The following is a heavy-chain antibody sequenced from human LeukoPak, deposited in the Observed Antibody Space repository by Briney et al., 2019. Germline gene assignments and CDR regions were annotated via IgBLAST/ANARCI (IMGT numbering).Heavy chain of an antibody. CDR2: IIPIFGTA. V-gene: IGHV1-69*05. CDR3: ARDSGGRTVTSNWFDP. J-gene: IGHJ5*02. CDR1: GGTFSSYA. Sequence: SVKVSCKASGGTFSSYAISWVRQAPGQGLEWMGGIIPIFGTANYAQKFQGRVTITTDESTSTAYMELSSLRSEDTAVYYCARDSGGRTVTSNWFDPWGQGTLVTVSS. D-gene: IGHD4-17*01.